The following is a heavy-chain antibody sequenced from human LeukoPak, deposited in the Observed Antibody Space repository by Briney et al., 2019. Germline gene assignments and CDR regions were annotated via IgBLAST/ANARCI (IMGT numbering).Heavy chain of an antibody. D-gene: IGHD5-12*01. CDR1: GFTFSDYY. J-gene: IGHJ4*02. Sequence: GGSLRLSCAASGFTFSDYYMTWIRQAPGKGLEWVSYIANSGSTAYYADSVKGRFTISRDNAESSLFLQMYSLRAEDTAVYYCAGGRRDGYNFDYWGQGTLVTVSS. CDR3: AGGRRDGYNFDY. V-gene: IGHV3-11*01. CDR2: IANSGSTA.